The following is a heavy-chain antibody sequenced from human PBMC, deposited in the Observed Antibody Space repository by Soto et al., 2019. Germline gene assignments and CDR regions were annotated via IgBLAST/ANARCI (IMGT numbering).Heavy chain of an antibody. D-gene: IGHD2-15*01. V-gene: IGHV5-51*01. CDR3: ARSAGNAGSFSEY. CDR2: IYPGDSDT. Sequence: GDALTLSDTGSGDPFTTFWSGWDLQLPGKGLEWMGIIYPGDSDTRYSPSFRGQVTMSADKSSTTAYLQWGSLKASDSAIYYCARSAGNAGSFSEYCGQGTLVTVSS. J-gene: IGHJ4*02. CDR1: GDPFTTFW.